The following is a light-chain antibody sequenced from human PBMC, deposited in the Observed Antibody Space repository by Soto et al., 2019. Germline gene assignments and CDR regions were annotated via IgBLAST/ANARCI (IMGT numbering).Light chain of an antibody. CDR3: SSHAGSDSSV. Sequence: QSALTQPPSASGSPGQSVTISCTGTSSDVGGYNYVSWYQQLPGKAPKLMIYEVNKRPSGVPARFSGSKSCNTASLTVSGLQAEDEADYYCSSHAGSDSSVFGGGTKLTVL. J-gene: IGLJ2*01. V-gene: IGLV2-8*01. CDR1: SSDVGGYNY. CDR2: EVN.